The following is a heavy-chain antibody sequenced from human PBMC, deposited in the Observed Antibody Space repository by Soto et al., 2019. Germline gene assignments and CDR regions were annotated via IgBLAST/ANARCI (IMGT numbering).Heavy chain of an antibody. CDR1: RFTFSDYY. Sequence: LRLSCAAPRFTFSDYYVSWIRQPPGKGLEWVSYISSTGSTIYYADSVKGRFTISRDNAKNSLYLRMNSLRAEDTAVYYCARDNYGILIGLFDYWGQGTLVTVSS. D-gene: IGHD3-9*01. V-gene: IGHV3-11*01. J-gene: IGHJ4*02. CDR3: ARDNYGILIGLFDY. CDR2: ISSTGSTI.